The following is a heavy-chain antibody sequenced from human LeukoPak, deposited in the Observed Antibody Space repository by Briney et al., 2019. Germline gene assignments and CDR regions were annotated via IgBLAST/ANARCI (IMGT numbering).Heavy chain of an antibody. CDR1: GFTVSSNY. CDR2: IYSGGST. D-gene: IGHD6-13*01. J-gene: IGHJ3*02. V-gene: IGHV3-53*01. CDR3: ARGTGYSSSWYVPAFDI. Sequence: GGSLRLSCAASGFTVSSNYMSWVRQAPGKGLEWVSVIYSGGSTYYADSVKGRFTISRDNSKNTLYLQMNSLRAEDTAVYYCARGTGYSSSWYVPAFDIWGQGTMVTVSS.